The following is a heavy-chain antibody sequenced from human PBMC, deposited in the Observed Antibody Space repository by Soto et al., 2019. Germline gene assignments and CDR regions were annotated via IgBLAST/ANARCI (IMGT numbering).Heavy chain of an antibody. Sequence: ASVKVSCKASGYTFTNYAIHWVRQAPGQRLEWMGWIHAGNGNTKYSQKFQGRVTITRDTSASTAYMEVSSLRSEDTAVYYCARVRSSGWYFDYWGQGTLVTRLL. D-gene: IGHD6-19*01. V-gene: IGHV1-3*01. CDR3: ARVRSSGWYFDY. CDR1: GYTFTNYA. CDR2: IHAGNGNT. J-gene: IGHJ4*02.